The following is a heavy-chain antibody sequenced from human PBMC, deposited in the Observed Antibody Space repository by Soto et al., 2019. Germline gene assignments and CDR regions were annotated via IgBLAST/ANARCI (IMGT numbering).Heavy chain of an antibody. CDR1: GYTFTSYA. V-gene: IGHV1-3*01. Sequence: ASVKVSCKASGYTFTSYAMHWVRQAPGQRLEWMGWINAGNGNTKYSQKFQGRVTITRDTSASTAYMELSSLRSEDTAVYYCARLSGSSGWYYYFDYWGQGTPVTVS. D-gene: IGHD6-19*01. CDR3: ARLSGSSGWYYYFDY. CDR2: INAGNGNT. J-gene: IGHJ4*02.